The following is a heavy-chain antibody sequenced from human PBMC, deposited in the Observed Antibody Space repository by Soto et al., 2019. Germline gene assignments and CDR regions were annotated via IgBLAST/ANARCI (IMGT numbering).Heavy chain of an antibody. V-gene: IGHV1-8*01. J-gene: IGHJ4*02. Sequence: ASVKVSCKASGYTFTSYDINWVRQATGQGLEWMGWMNPNSGNTGYAQKFQGRVTMTRNTSISTAYMELSSLRSEDTAVYYCARGAEEDIVVVVAAHYFDYWGQGTLVTVSS. CDR1: GYTFTSYD. D-gene: IGHD2-15*01. CDR2: MNPNSGNT. CDR3: ARGAEEDIVVVVAAHYFDY.